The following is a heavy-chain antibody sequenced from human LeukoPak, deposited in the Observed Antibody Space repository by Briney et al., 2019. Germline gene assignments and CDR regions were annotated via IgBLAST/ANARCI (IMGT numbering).Heavy chain of an antibody. D-gene: IGHD6-19*01. CDR2: IYHSGST. J-gene: IGHJ4*02. CDR1: GYSISSGYY. V-gene: IGHV4-38-2*01. Sequence: KPSETLSLTCAVSGYSISSGYYWGWIRQPPGKGLEWIGSIYHSGSTYYNPSLKSRVTISVDTSKNQFSLRLSSVTAADTAVYYCARHVAVVRGEDYWGQGTLVTVSS. CDR3: ARHVAVVRGEDY.